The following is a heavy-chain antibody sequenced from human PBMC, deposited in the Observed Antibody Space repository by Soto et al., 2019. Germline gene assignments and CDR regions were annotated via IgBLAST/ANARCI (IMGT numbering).Heavy chain of an antibody. CDR3: ARDRIAARPPYYYYGMDV. Sequence: EVQLVETGGGLIQPGGSLRLSCAASGFTVSSNYMSWVRQAPGKGLEWVSVIYSGGSTYYADSVKGRFTISRDNSKNTLYLQMNSLRADDTAVYYCARDRIAARPPYYYYGMDVWGQGTTVTVSS. CDR2: IYSGGST. D-gene: IGHD6-6*01. J-gene: IGHJ6*02. CDR1: GFTVSSNY. V-gene: IGHV3-53*02.